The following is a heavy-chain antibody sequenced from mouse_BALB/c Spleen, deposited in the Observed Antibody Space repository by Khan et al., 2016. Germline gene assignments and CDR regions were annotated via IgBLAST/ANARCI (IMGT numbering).Heavy chain of an antibody. CDR2: ISYSGST. V-gene: IGHV3-2*02. Sequence: EVQLQESGPGLVKPSQSLSVTCTVTGYSITSDYAWNWIRQFPGNKLEWMGYISYSGSTSYNPSLKSRISITRDTSKNQFFLLLNSVTPEDAATYDCARGGNWGVWYFDVWGAGTTVTVSA. D-gene: IGHD4-1*01. J-gene: IGHJ1*01. CDR3: ARGGNWGVWYFDV. CDR1: GYSITSDYA.